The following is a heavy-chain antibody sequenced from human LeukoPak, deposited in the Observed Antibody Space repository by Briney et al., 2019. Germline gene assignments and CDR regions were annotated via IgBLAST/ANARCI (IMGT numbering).Heavy chain of an antibody. D-gene: IGHD1-26*01. CDR3: ARGRRILVGDTNAGDYFDY. CDR1: GYTFTDYY. CDR2: VKPNSGGT. Sequence: WASVKVSCKASGYTFTDYYILWVRQAPGQGLEWMGWVKPNSGGTYYAQRFQGRVTVTRDTSISTAYIELSRLTSDDTAVYYCARGRRILVGDTNAGDYFDYWGQGTLVTVSS. V-gene: IGHV1-2*02. J-gene: IGHJ4*02.